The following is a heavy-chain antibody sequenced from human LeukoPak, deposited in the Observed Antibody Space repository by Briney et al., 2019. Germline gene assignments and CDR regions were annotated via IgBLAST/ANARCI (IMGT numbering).Heavy chain of an antibody. D-gene: IGHD4-17*01. J-gene: IGHJ4*02. CDR2: IYYSGST. V-gene: IGHV4-59*01. Sequence: PSETLSLTCTVPGGSISSYYWSWIRQPPGKGLEWIGYIYYSGSTNYNPSLKSRVTISVDTSKNQFSLKLSSVTAADTAVYYCARDKNGDYFDYWGQGTLVTVSS. CDR3: ARDKNGDYFDY. CDR1: GGSISSYY.